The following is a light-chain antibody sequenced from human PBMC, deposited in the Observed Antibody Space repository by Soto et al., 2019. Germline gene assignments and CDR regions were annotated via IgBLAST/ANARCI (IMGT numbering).Light chain of an antibody. Sequence: MTQAPATLSLSPGERVTLSCRASQTINNNVAWYQLKDGQVPRLLIYGASTRAADVPARFSGGGSGTEFTLTISSLQSEDFEEYHCQQYNNWPQTFGQGTKVDIK. J-gene: IGKJ1*01. CDR2: GAS. CDR1: QTINNN. CDR3: QQYNNWPQT. V-gene: IGKV3-15*01.